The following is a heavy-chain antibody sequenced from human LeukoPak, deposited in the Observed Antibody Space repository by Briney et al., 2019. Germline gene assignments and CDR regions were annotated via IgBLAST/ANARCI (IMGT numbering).Heavy chain of an antibody. CDR3: ARDQNYFHTTNYYGIDY. CDR2: INPNSGTT. J-gene: IGHJ4*02. V-gene: IGHV1-2*02. D-gene: IGHD3-10*01. CDR1: GYSFTGYY. Sequence: ASVKVSCKASGYSFTGYYIHWVRQAPGQGLEWMGWINPNSGTTNYAQKFQDRVTVTRDTSISTACMELSRLRSDDTAVYLCARDQNYFHTTNYYGIDYWGQGTLVTVSS.